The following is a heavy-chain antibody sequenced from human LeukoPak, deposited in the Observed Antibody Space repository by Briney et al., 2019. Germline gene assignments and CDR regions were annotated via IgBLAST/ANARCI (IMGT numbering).Heavy chain of an antibody. J-gene: IGHJ4*02. CDR1: DYNFATYW. Sequence: GESLKISCKGSDYNFATYWIGWVRQMPGKGLEWMGSIYPGDSDTRYSPSFQGQVTISVDKSISTAYLQWSSLKASDTAIYYCVRRRGTGWYSVDYWGQGTLVTVSS. CDR3: VRRRGTGWYSVDY. D-gene: IGHD6-19*01. V-gene: IGHV5-51*01. CDR2: IYPGDSDT.